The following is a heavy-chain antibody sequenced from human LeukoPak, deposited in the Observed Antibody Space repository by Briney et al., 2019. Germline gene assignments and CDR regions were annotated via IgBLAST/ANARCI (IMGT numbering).Heavy chain of an antibody. CDR2: ISGSGGST. Sequence: GGSLRLSCVASGFTFSSYAMSWVRQAPGKGLEWVSAISGSGGSTYYADSVKGRFTISRDNSKNTLYLQMNSLRAEDTAVYYCAKDRGVQDAVLALDYWGQGTLVTVSS. D-gene: IGHD3-10*01. V-gene: IGHV3-23*01. CDR1: GFTFSSYA. J-gene: IGHJ4*02. CDR3: AKDRGVQDAVLALDY.